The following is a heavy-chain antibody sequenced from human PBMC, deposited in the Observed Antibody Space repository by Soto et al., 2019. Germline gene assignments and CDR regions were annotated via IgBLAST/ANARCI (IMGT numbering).Heavy chain of an antibody. CDR3: ARERSHSAYNFAIGIQLSSFDR. CDR2: MIPNGIT. Sequence: SETLSLTCTVSRGSVNTFHWSWVRRPAGKGMEWIWRMIPNGITDYSPSLKWRVTLSVDTSKNQISLNLTSVTAADMAVYYCARERSHSAYNFAIGIQLSSFDRWGQGLPVTVSP. V-gene: IGHV4-4*07. CDR1: RGSVNTFH. J-gene: IGHJ5*02. D-gene: IGHD1-1*01.